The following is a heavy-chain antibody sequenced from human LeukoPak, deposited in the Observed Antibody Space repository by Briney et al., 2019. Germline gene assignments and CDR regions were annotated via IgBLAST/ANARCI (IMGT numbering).Heavy chain of an antibody. CDR3: ARVTTVTTFDY. V-gene: IGHV4-30-2*01. Sequence: PSETLSLTCAVSGGSISSGGFSWSWIRQPPGKGLEWIGYIYHSGTTYYNPSLKSQVTISVDRSKNQFSLKLTSVTAADTAVYYCARVTTVTTFDYWGQGTLVTVSS. CDR2: IYHSGTT. D-gene: IGHD4-17*01. J-gene: IGHJ4*02. CDR1: GGSISSGGFS.